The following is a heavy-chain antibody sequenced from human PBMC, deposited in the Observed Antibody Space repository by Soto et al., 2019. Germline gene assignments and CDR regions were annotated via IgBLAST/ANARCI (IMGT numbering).Heavy chain of an antibody. Sequence: EVQLVESGGGLIQPGGSLRLSCAVSGITVSSYYMSWVRQAAGKGLEWVSVIYAGTITYYADRVKGRFTISRDNAKNSLYLRMDSLRAEDTAVYYCARGDGTGLYNSGWSPRYWGQGTLVTVSS. CDR3: ARGDGTGLYNSGWSPRY. D-gene: IGHD6-19*01. J-gene: IGHJ4*02. CDR1: GITVSSYY. CDR2: IYAGTIT. V-gene: IGHV3-53*01.